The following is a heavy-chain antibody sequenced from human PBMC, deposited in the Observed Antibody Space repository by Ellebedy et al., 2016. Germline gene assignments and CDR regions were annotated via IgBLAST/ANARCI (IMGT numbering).Heavy chain of an antibody. CDR1: GFIVSSNY. CDR3: ARAYVPLSGVSFNRADGMDV. CDR2: ISSNSGYT. Sequence: GESLKISCAASGFIVSSNYMNWIRQAPGKGLEWVSYISSNSGYTNYVDSVKGRFTISRDNAENSLYLQMNSLRAEDTAVYYCARAYVPLSGVSFNRADGMDVWGQGTTVTVSS. V-gene: IGHV3-11*06. J-gene: IGHJ6*02. D-gene: IGHD2-2*01.